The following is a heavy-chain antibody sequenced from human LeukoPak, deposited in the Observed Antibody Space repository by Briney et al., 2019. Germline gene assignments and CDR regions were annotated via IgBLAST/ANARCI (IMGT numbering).Heavy chain of an antibody. CDR2: IYNSGANT. D-gene: IGHD5-24*01. CDR1: GGSISTHY. J-gene: IGHJ3*01. CDR3: ARSLRDVYNNHVSYAINV. Sequence: SETLPLTCSVSGGSISTHYWSWMRQSPEKGLEWIGHIYNSGANTNYNPSLKSRVTISVDTSKNEFSLKLSSVTAADTAVYYCARSLRDVYNNHVSYAINVCGQGKKVTVSP. V-gene: IGHV4-59*11.